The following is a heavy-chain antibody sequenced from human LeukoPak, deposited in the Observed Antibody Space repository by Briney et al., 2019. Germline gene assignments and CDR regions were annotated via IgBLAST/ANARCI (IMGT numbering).Heavy chain of an antibody. D-gene: IGHD2-15*01. Sequence: GGSLRLSCAASGLTFSSHWMHWVRQAPGKGLVWVSRITNDGSSTTYADSVKGRFTISRDNAKNSLYLQMNSLRAEDTAVYYCARDSGLWSSEYYFDYWGQGTLVAVSS. CDR1: GLTFSSHW. V-gene: IGHV3-74*01. CDR2: ITNDGSST. J-gene: IGHJ4*02. CDR3: ARDSGLWSSEYYFDY.